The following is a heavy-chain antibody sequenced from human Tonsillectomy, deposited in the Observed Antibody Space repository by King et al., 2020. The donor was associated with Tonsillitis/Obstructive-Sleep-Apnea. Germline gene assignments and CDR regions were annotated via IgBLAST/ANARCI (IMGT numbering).Heavy chain of an antibody. CDR1: GDTFNSYA. Sequence: VQLVESGAEVKKPGSSVKVTCKASGDTFNSYAISWVRQAPGQGLEWMGGIIPILGIRNYAQKFQGRVTITADKSTRTAYMELSSLRNDDTAVYYCAREPCSGDSCYSGYYYDYGMDVWGQGTTVTVSS. J-gene: IGHJ6*02. CDR3: AREPCSGDSCYSGYYYDYGMDV. V-gene: IGHV1-69*10. CDR2: IIPILGIR. D-gene: IGHD2-15*01.